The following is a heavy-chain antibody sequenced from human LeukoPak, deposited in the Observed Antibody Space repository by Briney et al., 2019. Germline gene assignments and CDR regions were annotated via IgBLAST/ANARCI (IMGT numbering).Heavy chain of an antibody. V-gene: IGHV3-7*03. J-gene: IGHJ6*02. D-gene: IGHD3-3*01. CDR2: IKQDGSEK. Sequence: GGSLRLSCAASGFTFSSYTMSWVRQAPGKGLEWVANIKQDGSEKYYVDSVKGRFTISRDNAKNSLYLQMNSLRAEDTAVYYCARDQGFWSGYYYYYYYGMDVWGQGTTVTVSS. CDR3: ARDQGFWSGYYYYYYYGMDV. CDR1: GFTFSSYT.